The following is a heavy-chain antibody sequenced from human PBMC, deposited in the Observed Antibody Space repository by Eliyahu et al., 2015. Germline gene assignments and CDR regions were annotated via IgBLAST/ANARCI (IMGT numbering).Heavy chain of an antibody. CDR3: ARQAVAPYNWFDP. Sequence: QVQLVQSGAEVKKPGSSVKVSCXASGGXFNRYAISWVRQAPGQGLEWMGGIIPIFGTAKYAQKFQGRVTITADESTSTAYIELSSLRSEDTAVYYCARQAVAPYNWFDPWGQGTLVTVSS. J-gene: IGHJ5*02. D-gene: IGHD6-19*01. V-gene: IGHV1-69*01. CDR2: IIPIFGTA. CDR1: GGXFNRYA.